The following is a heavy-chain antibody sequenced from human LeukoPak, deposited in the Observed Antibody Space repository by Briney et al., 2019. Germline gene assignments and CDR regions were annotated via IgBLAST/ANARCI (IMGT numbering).Heavy chain of an antibody. V-gene: IGHV3-53*01. D-gene: IGHD6-13*01. Sequence: GGSLRLSCAASGFTVSSNYMSWVRQAPGKGLEWVSVIYSGGSTYYADSVKGRFTISRDNSKNTLYLQMNSLRAEDTAVYYCARVSGDRGSWYDDYYYYYMDVWGKGTTVTISS. CDR2: IYSGGST. CDR1: GFTVSSNY. J-gene: IGHJ6*03. CDR3: ARVSGDRGSWYDDYYYYYMDV.